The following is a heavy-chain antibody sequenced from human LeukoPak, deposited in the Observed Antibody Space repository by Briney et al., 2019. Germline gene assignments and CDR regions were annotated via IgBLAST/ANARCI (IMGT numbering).Heavy chain of an antibody. J-gene: IGHJ4*02. CDR1: GFTFSSYA. CDR3: AKALYPYYYDSSGSQDY. D-gene: IGHD3-22*01. CDR2: ISGSGGST. Sequence: PGGSLRLSCSASGFTFSSYAMRWLRQAPGKGREGGSAISGSGGSTYYAHSVKGPFTISRDNSKNTLYLQMNSLRAEDTAVYYCAKALYPYYYDSSGSQDYWGQGPLVTVSS. V-gene: IGHV3-23*01.